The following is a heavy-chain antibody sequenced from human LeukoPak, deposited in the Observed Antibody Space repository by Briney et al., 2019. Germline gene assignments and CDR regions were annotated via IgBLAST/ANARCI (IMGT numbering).Heavy chain of an antibody. CDR2: LNSNSGGA. CDR3: ARAACYSTSSAPFDY. D-gene: IGHD2/OR15-2a*01. CDR1: GYTFTSYG. J-gene: IGHJ4*02. Sequence: ASVKVSCKASGYTFTSYGISWVRQAPGQGLGWMGWLNSNSGGANYAQKFQGRVTMTRDTSISTAYMELSSLRSDDTAVYYCARAACYSTSSAPFDYWGQGPLVTVS. V-gene: IGHV1-2*02.